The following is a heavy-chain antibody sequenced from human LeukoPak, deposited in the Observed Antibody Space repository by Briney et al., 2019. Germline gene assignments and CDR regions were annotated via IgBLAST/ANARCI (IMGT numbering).Heavy chain of an antibody. CDR3: ARLITGTTTAFDV. V-gene: IGHV4-4*07. CDR1: GGSISGYY. J-gene: IGHJ3*01. D-gene: IGHD1-7*01. Sequence: PSETLSLTCTVSGGSISGYYWSWIRQPAGKGLEWIGRVYTSGSTHYNPSLKSRVTMSVDTSENQFSLKLSSVTAADTAVYYCARLITGTTTAFDVWGQGTMVTVSS. CDR2: VYTSGST.